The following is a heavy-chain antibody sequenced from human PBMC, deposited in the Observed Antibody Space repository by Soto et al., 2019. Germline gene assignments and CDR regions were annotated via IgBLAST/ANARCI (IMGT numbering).Heavy chain of an antibody. CDR1: GGSISSYY. D-gene: IGHD3-10*01. CDR2: IYYSGST. Sequence: PSETLSLTCTVSGGSISSYYWSWIRQPPGKGLEWIGYIYYSGSTNYNPSLKSRVTISVDTSKNQFSLKLSSVTAADTAVYYCARRSGFGELLLFDYWGQGTLVTVSS. J-gene: IGHJ4*02. V-gene: IGHV4-59*08. CDR3: ARRSGFGELLLFDY.